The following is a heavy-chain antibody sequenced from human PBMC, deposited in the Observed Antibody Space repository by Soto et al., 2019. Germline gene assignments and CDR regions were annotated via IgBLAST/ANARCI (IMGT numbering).Heavy chain of an antibody. CDR2: IKSSDNGGAK. CDR1: GFTFSNEW. CDR3: NTYIVAAATVYDH. J-gene: IGHJ1*01. V-gene: IGHV3-15*01. D-gene: IGHD6-13*01. Sequence: GGSRRLSCAASGFTFSNEWLGWVRQAPGKGLEWVGRIKSSDNGGAKNYATTVKGRFIISREDSKNTLYLQLNNLKPEETAVYYCNTYIVAAATVYDHWGQGTLVTVSS.